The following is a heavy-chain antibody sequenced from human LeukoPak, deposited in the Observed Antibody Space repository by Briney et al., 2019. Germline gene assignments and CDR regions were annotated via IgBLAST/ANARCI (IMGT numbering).Heavy chain of an antibody. Sequence: GASVKVSCKASGYTFTGYYMHWVRQAPGQGLEWMGWINPNSGGTNYAQKFQGRVTMTRDTSISTAYMELSRLRSDDTAAYYCARVSIAARLFLFDYWGQGTLVTVSS. D-gene: IGHD6-6*01. CDR2: INPNSGGT. CDR3: ARVSIAARLFLFDY. CDR1: GYTFTGYY. J-gene: IGHJ4*02. V-gene: IGHV1-2*02.